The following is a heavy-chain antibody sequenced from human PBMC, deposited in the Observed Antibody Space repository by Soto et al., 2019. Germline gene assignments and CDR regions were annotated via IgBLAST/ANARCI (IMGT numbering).Heavy chain of an antibody. V-gene: IGHV3-33*01. D-gene: IGHD2-21*02. CDR3: ARDCSLREHIVVVTPAFGWFDP. J-gene: IGHJ5*02. CDR2: IWYDGSNK. CDR1: GFTFSSYG. Sequence: PGGSLRLSCAASGFTFSSYGMHWVRQAPGKGLEWVAVIWYDGSNKYYADSVKGRFTISRDNSKNTLYLQMNSLRAEDTAVYYCARDCSLREHIVVVTPAFGWFDPWGQGTLVTVSS.